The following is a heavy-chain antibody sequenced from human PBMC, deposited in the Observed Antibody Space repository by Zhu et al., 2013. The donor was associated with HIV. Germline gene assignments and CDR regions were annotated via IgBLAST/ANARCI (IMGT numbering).Heavy chain of an antibody. D-gene: IGHD7-27*01. J-gene: IGHJ4*02. V-gene: IGHV1-46*01. Sequence: QVQLVQSGAEVKKPGASVKVSCKGSGYSFTSYYMHWVRQAPGQGLEWVGIIDPSGDNTNYAQKLQGRVTMTTDTSTSTAYMELRSLRSDDTAVYYCARDFELGNYFDYWGQGTLVTVSS. CDR2: IDPSGDNT. CDR3: ARDFELGNYFDY. CDR1: GYSFTSYY.